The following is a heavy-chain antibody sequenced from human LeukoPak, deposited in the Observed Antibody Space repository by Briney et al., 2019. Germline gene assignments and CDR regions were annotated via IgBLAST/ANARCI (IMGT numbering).Heavy chain of an antibody. J-gene: IGHJ4*02. Sequence: GGSLRLSCAASGFTFSSYDIHWVRQAPGKGLEWVAFIRYDGNNQYYADSVKGRFTISRDNAKNSLYLQMNSLRAEDTALYYCAKDIGHYYDSSGYYVWGQGTLVTVSS. CDR1: GFTFSSYD. D-gene: IGHD3-22*01. CDR2: IRYDGNNQ. CDR3: AKDIGHYYDSSGYYV. V-gene: IGHV3-30*02.